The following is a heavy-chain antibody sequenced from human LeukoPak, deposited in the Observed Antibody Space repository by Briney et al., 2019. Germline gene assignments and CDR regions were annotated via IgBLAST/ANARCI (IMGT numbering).Heavy chain of an antibody. J-gene: IGHJ4*02. CDR1: GFTFSSYS. D-gene: IGHD1-26*01. Sequence: PGGSLRLSCAASGFTFSSYSMNWVRQAPGKGLEWVSLISWDGGSTYYADSVKGRFTISRDNSKNSLYLQMNSLRTEDTALYYCAKSGGSYLLDYWGQGTLVTVSS. CDR3: AKSGGSYLLDY. V-gene: IGHV3-43*01. CDR2: ISWDGGST.